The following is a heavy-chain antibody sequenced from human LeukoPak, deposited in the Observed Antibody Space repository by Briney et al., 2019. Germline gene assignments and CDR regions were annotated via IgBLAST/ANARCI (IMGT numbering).Heavy chain of an antibody. D-gene: IGHD2-15*01. J-gene: IGHJ3*02. CDR2: IYYSGST. Sequence: PSETLSLTCTVSGGSISSYYWSWIRQPPGKGLEWIGYIYYSGSTNYNPSLKSRVTISVDTSKNQFSLKLSSVTAADTAVYYCARGDLVAATDAFDIWGQGTMVTVSS. CDR3: ARGDLVAATDAFDI. V-gene: IGHV4-59*01. CDR1: GGSISSYY.